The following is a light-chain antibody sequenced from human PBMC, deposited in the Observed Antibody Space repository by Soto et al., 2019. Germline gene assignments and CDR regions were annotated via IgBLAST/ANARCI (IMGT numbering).Light chain of an antibody. J-gene: IGKJ4*01. CDR2: GVS. CDR1: QSVAGN. V-gene: IGKV3-15*01. Sequence: EIVMTQSPATLSVSPGETATLSCRASQSVAGNLAWYQQKPGQPPRLLIYGVSTRATGVPARFSGSGSETDFSLTISSLQIEDFALYYCQQLNSYPLTFGGGTKVDIK. CDR3: QQLNSYPLT.